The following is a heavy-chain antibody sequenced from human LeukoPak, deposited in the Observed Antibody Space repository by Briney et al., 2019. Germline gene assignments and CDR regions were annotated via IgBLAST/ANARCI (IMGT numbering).Heavy chain of an antibody. V-gene: IGHV3-23*01. J-gene: IGHJ4*02. Sequence: GGSLRLSCAASGFTFSTYAMSWVRQAPGKGLEWVSSIGGDGDRTYYADSVKGRFTISRDNSKNTLHLQMNSLRAEDTAVYYCAKDVGVYRSSGYYLFDYWGQGSLVTVSS. CDR1: GFTFSTYA. CDR3: AKDVGVYRSSGYYLFDY. D-gene: IGHD6-13*01. CDR2: IGGDGDRT.